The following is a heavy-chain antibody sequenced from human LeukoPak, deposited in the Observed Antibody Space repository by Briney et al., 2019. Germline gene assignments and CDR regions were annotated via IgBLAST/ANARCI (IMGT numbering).Heavy chain of an antibody. Sequence: SETLSLTCTVSGGSINSYYWSWIRQPPGKGLEWIGYIYHSGSTYYNPSLKSRVTISVDRSKNQFSLKLSSVTAADTAVYYCARILGFYYDSSGYYPDAFDIWGQGTMVTASS. J-gene: IGHJ3*02. V-gene: IGHV4-59*12. CDR2: IYHSGST. CDR3: ARILGFYYDSSGYYPDAFDI. CDR1: GGSINSYY. D-gene: IGHD3-22*01.